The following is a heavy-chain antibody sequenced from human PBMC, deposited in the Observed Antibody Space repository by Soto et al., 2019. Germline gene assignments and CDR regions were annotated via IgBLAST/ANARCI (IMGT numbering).Heavy chain of an antibody. J-gene: IGHJ6*02. CDR1: GGSIRDYY. CDR2: LYVSGSP. D-gene: IGHD3-22*01. Sequence: QVQLQESGPRLVKPSETLSVTCSVSGGSIRDYYWSWIRQSAGKGLEWIGRLYVSGSPNYNPSLNSRVTMSADTSVNQFSLTLTSVTDADTAIYYCARMYNSGYYRPEVDFYFYGMDVWGQGTTVTVSS. V-gene: IGHV4-4*07. CDR3: ARMYNSGYYRPEVDFYFYGMDV.